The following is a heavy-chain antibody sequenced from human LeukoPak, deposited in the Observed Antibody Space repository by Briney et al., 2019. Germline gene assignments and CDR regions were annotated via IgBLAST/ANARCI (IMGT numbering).Heavy chain of an antibody. CDR1: GFTFSHYA. Sequence: GGSLRLSCAASGFTFSHYAMSWVRQAPGKGLGWVSGICGTGSTYYADSVKGRFTISRDNSKNTLYLQMNSLRAEDTAVYYCARELLYGSGSHPPDYWGQGTLVTVSS. CDR3: ARELLYGSGSHPPDY. CDR2: ICGTGST. J-gene: IGHJ4*02. V-gene: IGHV3-23*01. D-gene: IGHD3-10*01.